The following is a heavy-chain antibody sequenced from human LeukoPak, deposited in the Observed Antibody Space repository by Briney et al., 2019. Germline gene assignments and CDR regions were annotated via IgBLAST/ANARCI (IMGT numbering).Heavy chain of an antibody. D-gene: IGHD1-26*01. CDR3: ARVGGSYYPYYFDY. CDR2: IKQDGNEK. J-gene: IGHJ4*02. V-gene: IGHV3-7*03. Sequence: GGSLRLSCAASGFTFNNYWMTWVRQAPGQGLEWVANIKQDGNEKYYVDSVKGRFTISRDNAKNSLYLQMNSLRAEDTAVYYCARVGGSYYPYYFDYWGQGTLVTVSS. CDR1: GFTFNNYW.